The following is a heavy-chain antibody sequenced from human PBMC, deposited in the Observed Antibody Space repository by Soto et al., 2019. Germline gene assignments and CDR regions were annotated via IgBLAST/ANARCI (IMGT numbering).Heavy chain of an antibody. CDR3: AHSPDFWSGYTYSYFDY. V-gene: IGHV2-5*01. D-gene: IGHD3-3*01. Sequence: SGPTLVNPTQTLTMTCTFSGFSLSTSGVGVGWIRQPPGKALEWLALIYWNDDKRYSPSLKSRLTITKDTSKNQVVLTMTNMDPVDTATYYCAHSPDFWSGYTYSYFDYWGQGTLVTVSS. CDR1: GFSLSTSGVG. CDR2: IYWNDDK. J-gene: IGHJ4*02.